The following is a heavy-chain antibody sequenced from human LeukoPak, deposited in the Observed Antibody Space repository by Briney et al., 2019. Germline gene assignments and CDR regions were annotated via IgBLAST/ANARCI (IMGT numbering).Heavy chain of an antibody. CDR2: ISSSGSTI. CDR3: ARDKVTIFGVVHPPDY. D-gene: IGHD3-3*01. Sequence: PGGSLRLSCAASGFTFSDCYMSWIRQAPGKGLEWVSYISSSGSTIYYADSVKGRFTISRDNAKNSLYLQMNSLRAEDTAVYYCARDKVTIFGVVHPPDYWGQGTLVTVSS. CDR1: GFTFSDCY. V-gene: IGHV3-11*04. J-gene: IGHJ4*02.